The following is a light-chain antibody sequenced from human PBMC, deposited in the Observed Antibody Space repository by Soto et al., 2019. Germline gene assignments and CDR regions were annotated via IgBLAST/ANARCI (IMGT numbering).Light chain of an antibody. Sequence: DIQMTQSPSSLSASVGDRVTITCRARQNIRNYLNWYQQKPEKAPKILLYATSTLQSGVPSRFSGSGSGTDFSLPISSLQPEDFATDYCQQSYSTLLLTFGPGTKVDVK. V-gene: IGKV1-39*01. CDR2: ATS. CDR3: QQSYSTLLLT. CDR1: QNIRNY. J-gene: IGKJ3*01.